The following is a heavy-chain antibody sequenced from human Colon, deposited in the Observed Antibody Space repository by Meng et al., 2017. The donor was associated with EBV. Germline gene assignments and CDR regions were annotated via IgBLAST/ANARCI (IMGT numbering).Heavy chain of an antibody. V-gene: IGHV4-34*01. CDR3: ARRGTSGNFSP. Sequence: QVQLQQWGRGPVEPSEVSCQSSAVYVGAYGNYYGRWAPGPAVKGLEWIGAIDHRRNTTYKPSLKSRVTISLDTSKKQFSLKVSSVTAADSAVYYCARRGTSGNFSPWSQGALVTVSS. CDR2: IDHRRNT. J-gene: IGHJ5*02. D-gene: IGHD3-10*01. CDR1: VGAYGNYY.